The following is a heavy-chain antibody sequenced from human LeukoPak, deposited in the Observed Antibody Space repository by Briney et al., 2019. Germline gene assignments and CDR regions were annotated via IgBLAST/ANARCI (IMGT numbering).Heavy chain of an antibody. Sequence: GGSLRLSCAASGFTFSSYAMSWVRQAPGKGLEWVSAISGSGGSTYYADSVKGRFTISRDNSKNTLCLQMNSLRAEDTAVYYCAKRGRSGTIIDYWGQGTLVTVSS. V-gene: IGHV3-23*01. CDR3: AKRGRSGTIIDY. CDR2: ISGSGGST. J-gene: IGHJ4*02. D-gene: IGHD1-1*01. CDR1: GFTFSSYA.